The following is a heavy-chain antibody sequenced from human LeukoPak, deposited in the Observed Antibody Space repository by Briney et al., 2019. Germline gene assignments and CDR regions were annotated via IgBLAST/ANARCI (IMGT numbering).Heavy chain of an antibody. CDR3: TREDWDFDS. D-gene: IGHD3/OR15-3a*01. J-gene: IGHJ4*02. V-gene: IGHV3-30*02. CDR1: GFIFRNYG. CDR2: IRYDGA. Sequence: GGSLRLSCAASGFIFRNYGMHWVRQAPGKGLEWVACIRYDGAKYGDSVKGRVTIPRDDSNDMVYLQMDSLRNEDTAVYYCTREDWDFDSWGQGTLVFVSS.